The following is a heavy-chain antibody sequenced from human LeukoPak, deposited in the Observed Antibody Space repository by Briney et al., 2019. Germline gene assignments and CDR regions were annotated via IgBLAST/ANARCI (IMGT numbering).Heavy chain of an antibody. CDR1: GNTFTGYY. CDR2: INPNSGGT. V-gene: IGHV1-2*02. Sequence: GASVKVSCKASGNTFTGYYMHWVRQAPGQGLEWMGWINPNSGGTNYAQKFQGRVTMTRDTSISTAYMELSRLRSDDTAVYYCARDGGGYCSSTSCYSNDAFDIWGQGTMVTVSS. J-gene: IGHJ3*02. CDR3: ARDGGGYCSSTSCYSNDAFDI. D-gene: IGHD2-2*01.